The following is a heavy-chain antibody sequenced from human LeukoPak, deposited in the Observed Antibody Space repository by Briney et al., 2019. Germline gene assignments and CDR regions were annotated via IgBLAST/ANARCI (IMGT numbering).Heavy chain of an antibody. D-gene: IGHD5-18*01. Sequence: ASVKVSCKASGYNFNSYGIGWVRQAPRQGLEWMGWITAGNGNTNYAQKVQGRVTMTTDTSTSTAYMELGSLRSDDTAVYFCARDLARGYSCGYNAFDIWGQGTMVTVSS. CDR1: GYNFNSYG. J-gene: IGHJ3*02. CDR3: ARDLARGYSCGYNAFDI. V-gene: IGHV1-18*01. CDR2: ITAGNGNT.